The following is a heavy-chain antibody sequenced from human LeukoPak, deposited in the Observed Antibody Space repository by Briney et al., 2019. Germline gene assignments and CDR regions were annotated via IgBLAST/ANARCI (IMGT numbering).Heavy chain of an antibody. Sequence: SETLSLTCAVYGGSFSGYYWSWIRQPPGKGLEWIGEINHSGSTNYNPSLKSRVTISVDTSKNQFSLKLSSVTAADPAVYYCAAYTPNWFDPWGQGTLVTVSS. CDR1: GGSFSGYY. CDR2: INHSGST. D-gene: IGHD2-2*02. V-gene: IGHV4-34*01. J-gene: IGHJ5*02. CDR3: AAYTPNWFDP.